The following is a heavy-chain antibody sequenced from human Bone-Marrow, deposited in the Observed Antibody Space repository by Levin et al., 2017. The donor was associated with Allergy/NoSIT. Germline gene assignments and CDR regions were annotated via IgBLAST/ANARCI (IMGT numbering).Heavy chain of an antibody. Sequence: AGGSLRLSCAASGFTFSSYWMHWVRQAPGKGLVWVSRINSDGSSTSYADSVKGRFTISRDNAKNTLYLQMNSLRAEDTAVYYCARDRGVCARCDAFDIWGQGTMVTVSS. D-gene: IGHD2-8*01. CDR2: INSDGSST. CDR1: GFTFSSYW. CDR3: ARDRGVCARCDAFDI. V-gene: IGHV3-74*01. J-gene: IGHJ3*02.